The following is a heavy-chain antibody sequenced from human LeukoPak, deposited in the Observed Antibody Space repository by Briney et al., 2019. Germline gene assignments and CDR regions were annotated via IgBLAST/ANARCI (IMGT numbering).Heavy chain of an antibody. Sequence: GASVKVSCKASGGTFSSYAISWVRQAPGQGLEWMGGIIPIFGTANYAQKFQGRVTITADESTSTAYMELSSLRSEDTAVYYCARGYQLPLFWFDPWGQGTLVTVSS. D-gene: IGHD2-2*01. CDR3: ARGYQLPLFWFDP. CDR1: GGTFSSYA. CDR2: IIPIFGTA. V-gene: IGHV1-69*13. J-gene: IGHJ5*02.